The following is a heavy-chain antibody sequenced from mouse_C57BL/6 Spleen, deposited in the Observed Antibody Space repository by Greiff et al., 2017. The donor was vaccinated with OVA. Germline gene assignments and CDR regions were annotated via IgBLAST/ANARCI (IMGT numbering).Heavy chain of an antibody. J-gene: IGHJ2*01. CDR3: ARDWDGNERDY. CDR2: IYPRSGNT. V-gene: IGHV1-81*01. D-gene: IGHD4-1*01. CDR1: GYTFTSYG. Sequence: VQLQQSGAELARPGASVKLSCKASGYTFTSYGISWVKQRTGQGLEWIGEIYPRSGNTYYNEKFKGKATLTADKSSSTASMELLSRTSEDSAVYFCARDWDGNERDYWGQGTPLTVSS.